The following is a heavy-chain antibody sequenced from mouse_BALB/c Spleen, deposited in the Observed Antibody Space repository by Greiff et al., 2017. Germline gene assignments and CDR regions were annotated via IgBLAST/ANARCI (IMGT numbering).Heavy chain of an antibody. Sequence: VQLQQSGPELVKPGASVKMSCKASGYTFTSYVMHWVKQKPGQGLEWIGYIYPYNGGTGYNQKFKSKATLTVDNSSSTAYMELRSLTSEDSAVYYCARGDYYGSRAWFAYWGQGTLVTVSA. J-gene: IGHJ3*01. CDR1: GYTFTSYV. D-gene: IGHD1-1*01. CDR3: ARGDYYGSRAWFAY. V-gene: IGHV1-14*01. CDR2: IYPYNGGT.